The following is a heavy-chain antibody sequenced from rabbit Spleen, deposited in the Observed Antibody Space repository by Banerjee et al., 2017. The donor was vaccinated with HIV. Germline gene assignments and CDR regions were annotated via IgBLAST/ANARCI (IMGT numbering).Heavy chain of an antibody. V-gene: IGHV1S47*01. CDR2: IDPIFGIA. D-gene: IGHD4-1*01. J-gene: IGHJ4*01. Sequence: EESGGGLVQPGGSLTLSCKASRFDFNSGGVSWVRQAPGKGLEWIGYIDPIFGIAYYATWVSGRFSISRENTQNTVYLQLTSLTAADTATYFCARDLDGVIGWNFGWWGPGTLVTVS. CDR1: RFDFNSGG. CDR3: ARDLDGVIGWNFGW.